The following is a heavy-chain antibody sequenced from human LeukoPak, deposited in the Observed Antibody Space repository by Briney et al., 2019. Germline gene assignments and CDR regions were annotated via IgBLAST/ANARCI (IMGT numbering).Heavy chain of an antibody. D-gene: IGHD3-9*01. J-gene: IGHJ4*02. V-gene: IGHV3-23*01. CDR3: AKGPRGILTGYRYFDY. Sequence: GGSLRLSCEASGFTFNMYTMAWVRQTPWKGLEWVSGISGSGGSTHYRDSVKGRFTISRDNGKSTVYLQMVNLRVEDTAVYHCAKGPRGILTGYRYFDYWGQGTLVTVSS. CDR1: GFTFNMYT. CDR2: ISGSGGST.